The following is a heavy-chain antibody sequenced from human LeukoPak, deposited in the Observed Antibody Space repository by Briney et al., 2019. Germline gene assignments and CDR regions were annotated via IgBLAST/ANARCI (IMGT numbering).Heavy chain of an antibody. CDR1: GYTFTGYY. V-gene: IGHV1-2*02. Sequence: ASVKVPCKASGYTFTGYYMHWVRQAPGQGLEWMGWINPNSGGTNYAQKFQGRVTMTRDTSISTAYMELSRLRSDDTAVYYCARVPGIQLWPPNFDYWGQGTLVTVSS. J-gene: IGHJ4*02. D-gene: IGHD5-18*01. CDR2: INPNSGGT. CDR3: ARVPGIQLWPPNFDY.